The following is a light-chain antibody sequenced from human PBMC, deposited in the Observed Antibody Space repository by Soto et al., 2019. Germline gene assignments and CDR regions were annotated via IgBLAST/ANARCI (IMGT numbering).Light chain of an antibody. Sequence: QSVLTQPASVSGSPGQSITISCTGTNSDIGGYNYVSWYQQHPGKAPKLVIYEVSNRPSGVSNRFSGSKSGNTASLTISGLQAEDEADYYCRSYTSSSTPYVFGTGTKVTV. CDR3: RSYTSSSTPYV. J-gene: IGLJ1*01. CDR2: EVS. V-gene: IGLV2-14*01. CDR1: NSDIGGYNY.